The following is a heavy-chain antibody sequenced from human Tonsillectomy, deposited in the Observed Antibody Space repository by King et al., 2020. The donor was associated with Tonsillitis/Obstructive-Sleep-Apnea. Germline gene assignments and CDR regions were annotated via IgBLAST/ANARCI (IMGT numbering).Heavy chain of an antibody. CDR2: INHSGST. Sequence: VQLQQWGAGLLKPSETLSLTCAVYGGSFSGYYWSWIRQPPGKGLEWIGEINHSGSTNYNPSLMSRVTISVDTSKNQFSLKLSSVTAADTAVYYCARLPYYDSSGYYYVFDYWGQGTLVTVSS. D-gene: IGHD3-22*01. J-gene: IGHJ4*02. V-gene: IGHV4-34*01. CDR3: ARLPYYDSSGYYYVFDY. CDR1: GGSFSGYY.